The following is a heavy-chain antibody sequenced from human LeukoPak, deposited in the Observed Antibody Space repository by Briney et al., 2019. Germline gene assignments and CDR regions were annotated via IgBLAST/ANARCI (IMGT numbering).Heavy chain of an antibody. D-gene: IGHD2/OR15-2a*01. V-gene: IGHV1-69*13. CDR3: ARENRFEGWFDP. Sequence: GASVKVSCKASGGTFSSYAISWVRQAPGQGLERMGGIIPIFGTANYAQKFQGRVTITADESTSTAYMELSSLRSEDTAVYYCARENRFEGWFDPWGQGTLVTVSS. CDR2: IIPIFGTA. CDR1: GGTFSSYA. J-gene: IGHJ5*02.